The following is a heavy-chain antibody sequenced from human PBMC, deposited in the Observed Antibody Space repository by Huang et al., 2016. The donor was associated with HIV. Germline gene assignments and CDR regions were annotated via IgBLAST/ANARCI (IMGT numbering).Heavy chain of an antibody. CDR2: VNDSRAT. CDR1: GGSFTGNY. CDR3: ARQWTILEWLLGLDV. V-gene: IGHV4-34*02. D-gene: IGHD3-3*01. Sequence: QMQLQQRGAGLLKPSETLSLTCGVSGGSFTGNYLTWIRQAPGKGLEWIGEVNDSRATNYNPSLNGRVTIALDKSNRELSLNLRSVTAADTAVYYCARQWTILEWLLGLDVWGQGTTVIVSS. J-gene: IGHJ6*02.